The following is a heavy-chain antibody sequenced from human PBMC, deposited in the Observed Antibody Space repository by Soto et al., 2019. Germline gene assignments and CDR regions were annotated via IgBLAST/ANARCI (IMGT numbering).Heavy chain of an antibody. Sequence: SETLSLTCTVSGGSISGVYYYWSWIRHHPGKGLEWIGYVFHSGRTYYNPSLESRVTISVDTSKNQFSLNLTSVTAADSALYYCARSYNFDGLGYFDSWGQGALVTVSS. CDR2: VFHSGRT. CDR3: ARSYNFDGLGYFDS. CDR1: GGSISGVYYY. D-gene: IGHD1-20*01. V-gene: IGHV4-31*03. J-gene: IGHJ4*02.